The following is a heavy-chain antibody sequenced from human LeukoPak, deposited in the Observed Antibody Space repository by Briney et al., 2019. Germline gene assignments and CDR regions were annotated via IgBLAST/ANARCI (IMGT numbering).Heavy chain of an antibody. D-gene: IGHD2-2*01. J-gene: IGHJ6*02. V-gene: IGHV3-30*18. Sequence: PGRSLRLSCAASGFTFSSYGMHWVRQAPGKGLEWVAVISYDGSNKYYADSVKGRFTISRDNYKNTLYLQMNSLRAEDTAVYYCAKTGEYQLLFGSYYYYYGMDVWGQGTTVTVSS. CDR3: AKTGEYQLLFGSYYYYYGMDV. CDR1: GFTFSSYG. CDR2: ISYDGSNK.